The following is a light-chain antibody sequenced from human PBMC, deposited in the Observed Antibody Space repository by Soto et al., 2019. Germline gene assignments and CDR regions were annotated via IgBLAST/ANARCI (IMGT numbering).Light chain of an antibody. CDR2: EGS. CDR1: SSDVGSYNL. J-gene: IGLJ2*01. Sequence: QSALTQPPSVSGSPGQSITISCTGTSSDVGSYNLVSWYQQHPGKAPKLMIYEGSKRPSGVSNRFSGSKSGNTASLTISGLQAEDEADYYCCSYAGSSTFVVVFGGGTKLTVL. CDR3: CSYAGSSTFVVV. V-gene: IGLV2-23*03.